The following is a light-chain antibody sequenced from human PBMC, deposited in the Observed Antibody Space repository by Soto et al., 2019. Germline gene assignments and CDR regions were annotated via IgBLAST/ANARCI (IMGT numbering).Light chain of an antibody. CDR3: QHSKT. Sequence: EIVLTQSPGTLSLSPGERATLSCRASQSVSSSYLAWYQQKPGQAPRLLIYGASSRATGIPDRFSGSGSGTDLTLTISRLEPEDFAVYYCQHSKTFGQGTKVEIK. CDR1: QSVSSSY. V-gene: IGKV3-20*01. CDR2: GAS. J-gene: IGKJ1*01.